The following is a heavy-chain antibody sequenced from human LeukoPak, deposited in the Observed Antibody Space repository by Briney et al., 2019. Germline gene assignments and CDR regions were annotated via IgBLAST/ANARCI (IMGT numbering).Heavy chain of an antibody. V-gene: IGHV3-33*01. CDR2: IWYDGSNK. CDR1: GFTLSSYG. CDR3: ARDYYGSGSYYQDY. J-gene: IGHJ4*02. Sequence: GRSLRLSCAASGFTLSSYGMHWVRQAPGKGLEGVAVIWYDGSNKYYADSVKGRFTISRDNSKNTLYLQMNSLRAEDTAVYYCARDYYGSGSYYQDYWGQGTLVTVSS. D-gene: IGHD3-10*01.